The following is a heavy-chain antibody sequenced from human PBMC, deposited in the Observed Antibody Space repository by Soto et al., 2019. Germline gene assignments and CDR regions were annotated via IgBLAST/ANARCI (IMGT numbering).Heavy chain of an antibody. CDR3: AKGYNSGWSFFDF. J-gene: IGHJ4*02. CDR2: ISGSGSST. D-gene: IGHD6-19*01. Sequence: GGSLRLSCAASGFTSSSYAMSWVRQAPGEGLEWVSAISGSGSSTYYADTVKGRITISRDNSKNTVYLQMNSLRAEDTALYYCAKGYNSGWSFFDFWGQGTLVTVSS. CDR1: GFTSSSYA. V-gene: IGHV3-23*01.